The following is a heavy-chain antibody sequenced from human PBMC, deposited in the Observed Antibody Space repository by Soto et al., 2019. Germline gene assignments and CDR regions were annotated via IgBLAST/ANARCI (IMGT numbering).Heavy chain of an antibody. Sequence: QVQLFESGGGVVQPWRSLRLSCAASGFTFSSYGMHWVRQAPGKGLEWVAVISYDGSNKYYADSVKGRFTISRDHSKNTLYLQMNSLRAEDTAVYYCAKDKGIVGATPHYWGQGPLVTVSS. J-gene: IGHJ4*02. CDR2: ISYDGSNK. CDR3: AKDKGIVGATPHY. D-gene: IGHD1-26*01. V-gene: IGHV3-30*18. CDR1: GFTFSSYG.